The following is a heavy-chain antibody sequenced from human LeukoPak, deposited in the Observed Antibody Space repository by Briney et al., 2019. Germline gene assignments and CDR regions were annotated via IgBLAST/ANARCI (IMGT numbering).Heavy chain of an antibody. J-gene: IGHJ5*02. CDR3: ARAGLRYFDWPSA. Sequence: GGSLRLSCAASGSTFSSYSMNWVRQAPGKGLEWVSSISSSSSYIYYADSVKGRFTISRDNAKNSLYLQMNSLRAEDTAVYYCARAGLRYFDWPSAWGQGTLVTVSS. V-gene: IGHV3-21*01. CDR1: GSTFSSYS. CDR2: ISSSSSYI. D-gene: IGHD3-9*01.